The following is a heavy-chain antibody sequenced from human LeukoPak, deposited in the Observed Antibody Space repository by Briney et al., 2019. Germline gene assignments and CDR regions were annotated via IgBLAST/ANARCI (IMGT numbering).Heavy chain of an antibody. CDR2: ITSGGSTI. Sequence: GGSLRLSCAASGFTFSSYEMNWVRQAPGKGLEWLSYITSGGSTIYYADSVKGRFTISRDNAKNSLYLQMNSLRAGDTAVYYCARSSYFDYWGRGTLVAVSS. J-gene: IGHJ4*02. V-gene: IGHV3-48*03. CDR3: ARSSYFDY. CDR1: GFTFSSYE. D-gene: IGHD1-26*01.